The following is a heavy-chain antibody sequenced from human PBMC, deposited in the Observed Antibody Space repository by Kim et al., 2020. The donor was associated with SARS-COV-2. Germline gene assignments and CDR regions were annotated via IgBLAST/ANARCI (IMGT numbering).Heavy chain of an antibody. CDR1: GFIFSSYG. V-gene: IGHV3-33*05. J-gene: IGHJ3*02. Sequence: GGSLRLSCAPSGFIFSSYGIHWVRQAPGKGLEWVAAIQYDGSNRYYTDSVKGRFTISRDNSKNTLYLQMDSLRAEDTAVYYCARDGGSGLDIWGQGTVVT. CDR3: ARDGGSGLDI. CDR2: IQYDGSNR. D-gene: IGHD3-10*01.